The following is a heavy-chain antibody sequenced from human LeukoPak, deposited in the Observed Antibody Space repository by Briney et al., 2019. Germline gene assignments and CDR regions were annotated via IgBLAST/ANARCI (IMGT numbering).Heavy chain of an antibody. CDR1: GFTFSSYS. CDR3: VKVSRWRYEPLDI. J-gene: IGHJ3*02. CDR2: ISSSSSYI. D-gene: IGHD2-2*01. Sequence: GGSLRLSCAASGFTFSSYSMNWVRQAPGKGLEWVSSISSSSSYIYYADSVKGRFTISRDNAKNSLYLQMNSLRAEDTAVYYCVKVSRWRYEPLDIWGQGTMVTVSS. V-gene: IGHV3-21*01.